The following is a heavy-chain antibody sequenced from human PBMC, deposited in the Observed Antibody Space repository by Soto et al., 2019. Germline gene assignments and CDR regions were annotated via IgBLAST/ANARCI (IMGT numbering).Heavy chain of an antibody. V-gene: IGHV1-8*01. D-gene: IGHD3-22*01. J-gene: IGHJ6*02. CDR1: GYTFTSYD. CDR3: ARALGYYYDSSGYYRENHYYYGMDV. Sequence: ASVKVSCKASGYTFTSYDINWVRQATGQGLEWMGWMNPNSGNTGYAQKFQGRVTMTRNTSISTAYMELSSLRSEDTAVYYCARALGYYYDSSGYYRENHYYYGMDVWGQGTTVTV. CDR2: MNPNSGNT.